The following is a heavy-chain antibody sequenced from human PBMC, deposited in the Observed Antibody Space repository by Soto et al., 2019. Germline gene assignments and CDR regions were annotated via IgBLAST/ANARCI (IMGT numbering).Heavy chain of an antibody. Sequence: QVQLVESGGRVVQSGGSLRLSCAASGFMFSRYAIYWVRQAPGKGLEWVAVISKDGSVKYYIDSVRGRFTISRDKSKNTVYLEMNNMRDDDTAVFYCVRSRSGAVPDSFGYWGQGTLVTVSS. V-gene: IGHV3-30-3*01. CDR1: GFMFSRYA. CDR2: ISKDGSVK. CDR3: VRSRSGAVPDSFGY. J-gene: IGHJ4*02. D-gene: IGHD3-3*01.